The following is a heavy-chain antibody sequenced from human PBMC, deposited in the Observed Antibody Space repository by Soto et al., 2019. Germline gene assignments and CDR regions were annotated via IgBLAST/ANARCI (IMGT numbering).Heavy chain of an antibody. J-gene: IGHJ4*02. CDR1: GYTFSAYY. CDR3: MRGGWGDSPIDY. D-gene: IGHD1-26*01. Sequence: QVYLLQSGAEVKKVGASVTVSCKTSGYTFSAYYVHWARRAPGRGFQWLGWINPSNEVTTFSEFFQGRITMTRDTSTNTVHMELNRLTCDDTAVYYCMRGGWGDSPIDYWGQGTQVTVSS. V-gene: IGHV1-2*02. CDR2: INPSNEVT.